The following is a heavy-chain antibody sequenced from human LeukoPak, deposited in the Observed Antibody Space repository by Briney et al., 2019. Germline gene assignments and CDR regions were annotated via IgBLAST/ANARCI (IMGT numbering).Heavy chain of an antibody. CDR2: IIPIFGTA. V-gene: IGHV1-69*05. CDR1: GGTFSSYA. CDR3: AREDYGDYRSLDY. J-gene: IGHJ4*02. Sequence: ASVKVSCKASGGTFSSYAISWVRQAPGQGLEWMGGIIPIFGTANYAQKFQGRVTITTDESTSTAYMELSSLRSDDTAVYYCAREDYGDYRSLDYWGQGTLVTVSS. D-gene: IGHD4-17*01.